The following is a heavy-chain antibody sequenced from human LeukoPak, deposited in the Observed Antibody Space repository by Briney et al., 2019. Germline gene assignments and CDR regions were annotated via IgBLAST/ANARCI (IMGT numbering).Heavy chain of an antibody. D-gene: IGHD3-22*01. J-gene: IGHJ4*02. CDR1: GYTFNGYY. CDR2: INPNSAGT. Sequence: ASVKVSCKASGYTFNGYYMHWVRQAPGQGLEWMGWINPNSAGTNYAQKLQGRVTMTTDTSTSTAYMELRSLRSDDTAVYYCARVTMIVVATSTKYYFDYWGQGTPVTVSS. CDR3: ARVTMIVVATSTKYYFDY. V-gene: IGHV1-2*02.